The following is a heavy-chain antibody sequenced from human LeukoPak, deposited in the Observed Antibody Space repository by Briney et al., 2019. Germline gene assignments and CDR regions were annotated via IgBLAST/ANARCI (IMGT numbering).Heavy chain of an antibody. D-gene: IGHD6-13*01. J-gene: IGHJ5*02. V-gene: IGHV4-34*01. CDR3: ARGLQAYSSSWYALVNWFDP. Sequence: SETLSLTYAVYGGSFSGYYWSWIRQPPGKGLEWIGEINHSGSTNYNPSLKSRVTISVDTSKNQFSLKVSSVTAADTAVYYCARGLQAYSSSWYALVNWFDPWGQGTLVTVSS. CDR1: GGSFSGYY. CDR2: INHSGST.